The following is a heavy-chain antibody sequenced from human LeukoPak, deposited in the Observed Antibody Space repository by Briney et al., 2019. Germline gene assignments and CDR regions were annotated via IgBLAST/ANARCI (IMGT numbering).Heavy chain of an antibody. CDR1: GFTFGDYA. D-gene: IGHD6-6*01. CDR3: ARDFVRGFDP. Sequence: GGSLRLSCTASGFTFGDYAMSWFRQAPGKGLEWVAVISYDGSNKYYADSVKGRFTISRDNSKNTLYLQMNSLRAEDTAVYYCARDFVRGFDPWGQGTLVTVSS. CDR2: ISYDGSNK. V-gene: IGHV3-30*04. J-gene: IGHJ5*02.